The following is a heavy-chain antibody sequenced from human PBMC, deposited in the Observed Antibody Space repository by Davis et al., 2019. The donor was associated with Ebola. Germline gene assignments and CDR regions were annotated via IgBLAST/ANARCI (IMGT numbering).Heavy chain of an antibody. J-gene: IGHJ4*02. CDR3: ARGEQWPY. D-gene: IGHD6-19*01. CDR2: ISSSGTYI. CDR1: GFTFSSHS. Sequence: PGGSLRLSCAASGFTFSSHSMNWVRQAPGKGLEWVSCISSSGTYISYADSVKGRFTVSRDNAKNSLFLQMSSLRADDTAVYYCARGEQWPYWGQGTLVTVSS. V-gene: IGHV3-21*01.